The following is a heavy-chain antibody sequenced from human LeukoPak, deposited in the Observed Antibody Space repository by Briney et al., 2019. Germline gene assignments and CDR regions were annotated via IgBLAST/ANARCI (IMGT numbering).Heavy chain of an antibody. V-gene: IGHV3-23*01. CDR3: ATGQGHGMDV. J-gene: IGHJ6*02. CDR2: ISGSGGST. Sequence: GGSLRLSCAASGFTFSSYAMSWVRQAPGKGLEWVSVISGSGGSTYYADSVKGRFTISRDNAKNTLYLQMNSLRAEDTAVYYCATGQGHGMDVWGQGTTVTVSS. CDR1: GFTFSSYA.